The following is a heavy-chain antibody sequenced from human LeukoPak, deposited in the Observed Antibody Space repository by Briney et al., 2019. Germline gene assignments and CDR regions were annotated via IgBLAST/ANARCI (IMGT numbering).Heavy chain of an antibody. Sequence: GGSLRLSCAASGFTFSSYWMSWVRQAPGKGLEWVANIKQDGSEKYYVDSVKGRFTISRDNAKNSLYLQMNSLRAEDTAVYYCARGRYHYYGSSGYYYFDYWGQGTLVTVSS. J-gene: IGHJ4*02. V-gene: IGHV3-7*01. D-gene: IGHD3-22*01. CDR1: GFTFSSYW. CDR3: ARGRYHYYGSSGYYYFDY. CDR2: IKQDGSEK.